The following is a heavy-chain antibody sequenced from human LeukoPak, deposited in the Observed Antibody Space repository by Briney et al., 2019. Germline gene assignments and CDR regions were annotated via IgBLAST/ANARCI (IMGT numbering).Heavy chain of an antibody. CDR1: GFTFSNYNM. V-gene: IGHV4-4*02. Sequence: GSLRLSCAASGFTFSNYNMNWVRHAPGKGLEWIGEIYHSGSTNYNPSLKSRVTISVDKSKNQFSLKLSSVTAADTAVYYCARASHWNQLHYFDYWGQGTLVTVSS. J-gene: IGHJ4*02. D-gene: IGHD1-1*01. CDR2: IYHSGST. CDR3: ARASHWNQLHYFDY.